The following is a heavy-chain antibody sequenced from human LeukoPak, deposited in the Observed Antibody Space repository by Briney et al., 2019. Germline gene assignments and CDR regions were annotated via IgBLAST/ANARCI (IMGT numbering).Heavy chain of an antibody. V-gene: IGHV4-39*01. D-gene: IGHD3-22*01. CDR1: GGSISSSSYY. Sequence: SETLSLTCTVSGGSISSSSYYWGWIRQPPGKGLEWIGSIYYSGSTYYNPSLKSRVTISVDTSKNQFSLKPSSVTAADTAVYYCASTRGPYDSSGLMIDPWGQGTLVTVSS. CDR3: ASTRGPYDSSGLMIDP. CDR2: IYYSGST. J-gene: IGHJ5*02.